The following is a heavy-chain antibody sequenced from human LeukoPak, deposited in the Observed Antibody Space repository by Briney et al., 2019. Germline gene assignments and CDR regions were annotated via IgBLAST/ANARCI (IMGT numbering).Heavy chain of an antibody. CDR3: ARSYYDSSGYLDY. Sequence: PSETLSLTCTVPGGSISSYYWSWIRQPPGKGLEWIGYIYYSGSTNYNPSLKSRVTISVDTSKNQFSLKLSSVTAADTALYYCARSYYDSSGYLDYWGQGTLVTVSS. J-gene: IGHJ4*02. CDR2: IYYSGST. D-gene: IGHD3-22*01. V-gene: IGHV4-59*01. CDR1: GGSISSYY.